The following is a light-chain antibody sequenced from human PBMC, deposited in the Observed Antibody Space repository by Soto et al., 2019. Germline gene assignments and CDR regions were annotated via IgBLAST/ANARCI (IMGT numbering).Light chain of an antibody. V-gene: IGKV3-20*01. J-gene: IGKJ1*01. CDR1: QSVSSSY. CDR3: QQYGCSRT. Sequence: EIVLTQSPGTLSLSPGERATLSCRASQSVSSSYLAWYQQKPGQAPRLLIYGASSRATGIPDRFSGSGSGTDFTLTISRLDPEDVAVYYCQQYGCSRTFGQGTKVEIK. CDR2: GAS.